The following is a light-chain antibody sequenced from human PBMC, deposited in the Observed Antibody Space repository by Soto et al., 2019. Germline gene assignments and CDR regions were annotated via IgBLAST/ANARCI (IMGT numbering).Light chain of an antibody. J-gene: IGKJ1*01. V-gene: IGKV1-5*01. CDR3: QQYMSYS. CDR2: DAY. CDR1: QSIRSW. Sequence: DIQMTHSPSILSASVGDRFTITCRASQSIRSWLAWYQQKPGKAPKLLIYDAYSLESGVPSRFSGSGSGTEFTLTISSLQPDDFATYYCQQYMSYSFGQGTKVDI.